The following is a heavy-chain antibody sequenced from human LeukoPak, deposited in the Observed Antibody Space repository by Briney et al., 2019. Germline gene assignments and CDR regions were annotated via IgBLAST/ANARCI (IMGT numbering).Heavy chain of an antibody. D-gene: IGHD3-16*01. J-gene: IGHJ4*02. CDR1: GYTLTELS. CDR2: FDPEDGET. V-gene: IGHV1-24*01. Sequence: ASVKVSCKVSGYTLTELSMHWVRQAHGKGLEWMGGFDPEDGETIYAQKFQGRVTMTEDTSSDTAYMELSSLRSEDTAVYYCATSEDSLYVSFDYWGQGTLVTVSS. CDR3: ATSEDSLYVSFDY.